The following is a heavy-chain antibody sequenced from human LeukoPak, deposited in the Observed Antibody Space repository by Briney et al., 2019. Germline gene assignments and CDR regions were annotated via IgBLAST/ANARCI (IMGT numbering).Heavy chain of an antibody. CDR3: ARGHSVCSGSSCSPFDY. D-gene: IGHD2-15*01. Sequence: SETLSLTCTVSGGSISSYYCSWIRQPAGKGLEWIWRIYTSGSTNYNPPLKCRVTISLDTSKNQSSLKLSSVTAADTAVYYCARGHSVCSGSSCSPFDYWGQGTLVTVSS. CDR1: GGSISSYY. CDR2: IYTSGST. J-gene: IGHJ4*02. V-gene: IGHV4-4*07.